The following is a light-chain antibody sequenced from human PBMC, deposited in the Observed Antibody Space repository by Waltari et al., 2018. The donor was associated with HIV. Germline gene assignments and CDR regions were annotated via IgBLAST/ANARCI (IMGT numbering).Light chain of an antibody. CDR2: WAS. Sequence: DIVVTQSPDSLALSLGERATINCKSSQSVLYSSNNKNYLAWYQQKPGQPPKLRIYWASARESVVPDRFSGSGSGTDFTLTINSLRAEDAAVYFCHQYYTTPQTFGQGTKVEIK. CDR1: QSVLYSSNNKNY. V-gene: IGKV4-1*01. CDR3: HQYYTTPQT. J-gene: IGKJ1*01.